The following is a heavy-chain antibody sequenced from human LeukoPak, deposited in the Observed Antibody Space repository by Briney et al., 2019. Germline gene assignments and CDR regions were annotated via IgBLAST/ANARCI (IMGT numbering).Heavy chain of an antibody. J-gene: IGHJ4*02. CDR3: AKSVQSPEYQRTGGFFFYDY. CDR2: ISGSGGST. V-gene: IGHV3-23*01. CDR1: GFTFSSYA. Sequence: GGSLRLSCAASGFTFSSYAMSWVRQAPGKGLEWVSAISGSGGSTYYADSVKGRFTISRDNSKNTLYLQMNSLRAEDTAVYYCAKSVQSPEYQRTGGFFFYDYWGQGTLVTVSS. D-gene: IGHD2-2*01.